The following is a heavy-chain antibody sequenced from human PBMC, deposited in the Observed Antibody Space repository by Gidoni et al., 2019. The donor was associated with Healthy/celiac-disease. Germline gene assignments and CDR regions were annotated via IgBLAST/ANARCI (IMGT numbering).Heavy chain of an antibody. CDR3: ARVAGGSYLIRVDAFDI. J-gene: IGHJ3*02. CDR1: TFTSYG. CDR2: ISAYNGNT. V-gene: IGHV1-18*01. D-gene: IGHD1-26*01. Sequence: TFTSYGISWVRQAPGQGLEWMGWISAYNGNTNYAQKLQGRVTMTTDTSTSTAYMELRSLRSDDTAVYYCARVAGGSYLIRVDAFDIWGQGTMVTVSS.